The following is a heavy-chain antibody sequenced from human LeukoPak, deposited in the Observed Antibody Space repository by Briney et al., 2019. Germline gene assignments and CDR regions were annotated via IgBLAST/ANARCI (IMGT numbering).Heavy chain of an antibody. CDR1: GGSISSYY. CDR2: IDYSRST. CDR3: ARLNGGN. D-gene: IGHD4-23*01. J-gene: IGHJ4*02. V-gene: IGHV4-59*08. Sequence: SETLSLTCTVSGGSISSYYWSWIRQPPGKGLEWIGYIDYSRSTAYNPSLNGRVAVSVDTSKNQFSLKLRSVTAADTAVYYCARLNGGNWGPGILVTVSS.